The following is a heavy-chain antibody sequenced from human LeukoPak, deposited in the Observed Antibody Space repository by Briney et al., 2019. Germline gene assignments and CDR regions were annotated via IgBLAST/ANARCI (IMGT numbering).Heavy chain of an antibody. V-gene: IGHV4-61*09. CDR1: GDSISSGYSH. Sequence: PSETLSLTCNVSGDSISSGYSHWTWIRQPAGEGLEWIGHIYTTGTTNYNPSLKGRVSISVDTSKNQFSLRLSSVTAADTAVYYCARHRRHRDYCSDTSCYVRPFDPWGQGTLVTVSS. CDR2: IYTTGTT. CDR3: ARHRRHRDYCSDTSCYVRPFDP. J-gene: IGHJ5*02. D-gene: IGHD2-2*01.